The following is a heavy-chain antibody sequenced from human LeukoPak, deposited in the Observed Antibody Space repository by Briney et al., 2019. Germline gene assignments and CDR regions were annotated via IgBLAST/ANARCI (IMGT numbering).Heavy chain of an antibody. CDR2: ISSGSSTI. Sequence: GGSLRLSCAGSGFTFSSYSMNWVRQAPGKGLEWVSYISSGSSTIYYADSVKGRFTVSRDNAKNSLYLQMNSLRADDTAVYYCARDRVGNYGSGSYYKPYYYGMDVWGQGTTVTVSS. V-gene: IGHV3-48*04. D-gene: IGHD3-10*01. CDR3: ARDRVGNYGSGSYYKPYYYGMDV. J-gene: IGHJ6*02. CDR1: GFTFSSYS.